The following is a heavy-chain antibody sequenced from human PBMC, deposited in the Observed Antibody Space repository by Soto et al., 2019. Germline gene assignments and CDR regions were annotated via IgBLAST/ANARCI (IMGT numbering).Heavy chain of an antibody. D-gene: IGHD3-10*01. CDR1: GFTFSSYA. Sequence: PGGSLRLSCAASGFTFSSYAMSWVRQAPGKGLEWVSTFTRNGNTYYADSVKGRFTISRDNSKNTLSLQMDSLRAEDTAVYYCAREFAPGSPNYDYRALGTLVTVSS. J-gene: IGHJ4*02. CDR2: FTRNGNT. V-gene: IGHV3-23*01. CDR3: AREFAPGSPNYDY.